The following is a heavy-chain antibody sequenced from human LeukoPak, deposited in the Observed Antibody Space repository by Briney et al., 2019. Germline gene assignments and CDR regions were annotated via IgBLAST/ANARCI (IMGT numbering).Heavy chain of an antibody. CDR3: ARDLRRYSSGWTDMDV. D-gene: IGHD6-19*01. CDR2: ISSSSSTI. Sequence: PGGSLRLSCAASGFTFSSYSMNWVRQAPGKGLEWASYISSSSSTIYYADSVKGRFTISRDNAKNSLYLQMNSLRAEDTAVYYCARDLRRYSSGWTDMDVWGKGTTVTISS. J-gene: IGHJ6*03. V-gene: IGHV3-48*01. CDR1: GFTFSSYS.